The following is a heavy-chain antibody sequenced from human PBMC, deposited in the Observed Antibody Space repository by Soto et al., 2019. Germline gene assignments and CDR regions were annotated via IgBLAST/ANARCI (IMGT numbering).Heavy chain of an antibody. D-gene: IGHD6-6*01. J-gene: IGHJ6*02. CDR1: EFRFSDYA. V-gene: IGHV3-30*09. Sequence: QVQLVESGGGVVQPGRSLRLSCAASEFRFSDYALHWVRQAPGKGLEWVALISYDGSSQYFADFVKGRFAISRDNSNNTLFLEMNGLRREDTAIYYCASQAMAARKFHYNFLDVWGQGTTVIVSS. CDR3: ASQAMAARKFHYNFLDV. CDR2: ISYDGSSQ.